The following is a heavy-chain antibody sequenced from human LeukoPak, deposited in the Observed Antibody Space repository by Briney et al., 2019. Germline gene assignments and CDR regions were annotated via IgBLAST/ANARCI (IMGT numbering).Heavy chain of an antibody. Sequence: PGGSLRLSCAASGFTFNRHWMHWVRQAPGKGLVWLSRINSDGSNIAYADSVKGRLTISRDNAKNTLYLQMNSLRAEDTAIYHCTSDTVDTAVGIDYWGQGTLVTVSS. CDR1: GFTFNRHW. V-gene: IGHV3-74*01. CDR3: TSDTVDTAVGIDY. D-gene: IGHD5-18*01. J-gene: IGHJ4*02. CDR2: INSDGSNI.